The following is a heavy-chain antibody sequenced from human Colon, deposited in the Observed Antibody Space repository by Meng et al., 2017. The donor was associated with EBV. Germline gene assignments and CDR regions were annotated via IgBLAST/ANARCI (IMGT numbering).Heavy chain of an antibody. J-gene: IGHJ4*02. V-gene: IGHV4-34*01. Sequence: QVQLQQWGAGLLKPSDTLSLSCAVYGGSFRGYYWTWLRQPPGKGLEWVAEINYSGNTNYSPSLKSRVTISIDTSKNQFSLKLSSVTAADTAIYYCARRLAALDYWGQGTLVTVSS. CDR3: ARRLAALDY. CDR2: INYSGNT. D-gene: IGHD6-19*01. CDR1: GGSFRGYY.